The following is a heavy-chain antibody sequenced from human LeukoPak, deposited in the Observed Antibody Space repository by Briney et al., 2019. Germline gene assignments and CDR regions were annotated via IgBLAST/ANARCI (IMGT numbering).Heavy chain of an antibody. CDR2: ISGSGGST. Sequence: GGSLRLSCAASGYTFSSYAMSWVRQAPGKGLEWVSAISGSGGSTYCADSVKGRFTISRDNSKNTLYLQMNSLRAEDTAVYYCAKDHSSGWYENFDYWGQGTLVTVSS. D-gene: IGHD6-19*01. CDR1: GYTFSSYA. V-gene: IGHV3-23*01. CDR3: AKDHSSGWYENFDY. J-gene: IGHJ4*02.